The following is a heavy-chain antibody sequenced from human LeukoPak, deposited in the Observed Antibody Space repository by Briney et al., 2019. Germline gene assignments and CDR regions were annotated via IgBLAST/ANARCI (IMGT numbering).Heavy chain of an antibody. V-gene: IGHV3-23*01. Sequence: SGGSLRLSCAAPGFTFSSYGMSWVHHAPGKGLDRVSAISGSGGNTYYADSVKGRFTISRDNSKNTLYLQMNSIRAEDTAVYYCAKDHVSPTPGYWGQGTLVTVSS. CDR3: AKDHVSPTPGY. CDR2: ISGSGGNT. D-gene: IGHD5/OR15-5a*01. CDR1: GFTFSSYG. J-gene: IGHJ4*02.